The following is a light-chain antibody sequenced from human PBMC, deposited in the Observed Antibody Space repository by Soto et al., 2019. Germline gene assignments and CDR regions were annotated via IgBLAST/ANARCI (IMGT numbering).Light chain of an antibody. CDR2: EVS. J-gene: IGLJ1*01. CDR1: SRDVGGSNY. V-gene: IGLV2-14*01. CDR3: SSYTSSNTLEV. Sequence: SVLIQPASVSGSPVQSITISGTGTSRDVGGSNYVSWYQHHPHRAPKLLIYEVSYRPSGVSRRFSGSKSGNPASLTISGLPAEDEADYYCSSYTSSNTLEVFGVGTKVTVL.